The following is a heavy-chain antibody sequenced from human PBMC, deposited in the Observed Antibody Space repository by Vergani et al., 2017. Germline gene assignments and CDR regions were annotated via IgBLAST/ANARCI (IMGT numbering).Heavy chain of an antibody. Sequence: DVQLVESGGDLVQPGGSLRLSCAASGFTFSSYSMNWVRQAPGKGLEWITYISTTSDTIYYADSVRGRFPISRDNAKNSLYLEMNSLRVEDTAVYFCARSLVAGKGGYWGQGTRVAVSS. CDR3: ARSLVAGKGGY. J-gene: IGHJ4*02. V-gene: IGHV3-48*01. D-gene: IGHD6-19*01. CDR2: ISTTSDTI. CDR1: GFTFSSYS.